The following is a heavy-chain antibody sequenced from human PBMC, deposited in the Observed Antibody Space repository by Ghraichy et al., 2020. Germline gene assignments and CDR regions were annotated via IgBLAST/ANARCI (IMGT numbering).Heavy chain of an antibody. V-gene: IGHV3-30*04. J-gene: IGHJ3*01. CDR1: GFTFSSYS. CDR3: ARGPSPSMAGGFDV. CDR2: ISFDGRNK. D-gene: IGHD6-6*01. Sequence: GGSLRLSCAGSGFTFSSYSMHWVRQAPGKGLEWMAVISFDGRNKNYADFVKGRFTISRDNSKNTMYVQMNSLSAEDTAVYYCARGPSPSMAGGFDVWGQGAMITVSS.